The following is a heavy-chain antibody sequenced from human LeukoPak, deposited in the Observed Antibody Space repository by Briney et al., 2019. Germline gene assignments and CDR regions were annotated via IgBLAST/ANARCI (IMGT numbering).Heavy chain of an antibody. CDR1: GFTFSSYG. CDR2: IWYDGSNK. V-gene: IGHV3-33*01. Sequence: GGSLRLSCAASGFTFSSYGMHWVRQAPGKGLEWVAVIWYDGSNKYYADSVKGRFTISRDNSKNTLYLQMNSLRAEDTAVYYCARGGGDYDVAGYYYYYGMDVWGQGTTVTVSS. J-gene: IGHJ6*02. D-gene: IGHD4-17*01. CDR3: ARGGGDYDVAGYYYYYGMDV.